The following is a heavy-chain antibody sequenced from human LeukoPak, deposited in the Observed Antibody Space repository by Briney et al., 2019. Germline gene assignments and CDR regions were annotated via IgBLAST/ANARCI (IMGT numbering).Heavy chain of an antibody. J-gene: IGHJ6*03. CDR3: ARAKLVDPYYYYYMDV. Sequence: GGSLRLSCAASGFTFSSYAMHWVRQAPGKGLEWVAVISYDGSNKYYADSVKGRFTISRDNSKNTLYLQMNSLRAEDTAVYYCARAKLVDPYYYYYMDVWGKGTTVTVSS. CDR2: ISYDGSNK. CDR1: GFTFSSYA. V-gene: IGHV3-30*04. D-gene: IGHD1-26*01.